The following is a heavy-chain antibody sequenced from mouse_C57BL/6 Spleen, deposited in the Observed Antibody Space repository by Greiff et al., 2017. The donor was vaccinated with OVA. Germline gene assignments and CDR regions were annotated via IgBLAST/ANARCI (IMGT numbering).Heavy chain of an antibody. Sequence: HVQLKPPGAELVKPGASVKMSCKASGYTFTSYWITWVKQRPGQGLEWIGDIYPGSGSTNYNEKFKSKATLTVDTSSSTAYMQLSSLTSEDSAVYYCARENYSNYVFFDYWGQGTTLTVSS. J-gene: IGHJ2*01. D-gene: IGHD2-5*01. CDR1: GYTFTSYW. CDR3: ARENYSNYVFFDY. V-gene: IGHV1-55*01. CDR2: IYPGSGST.